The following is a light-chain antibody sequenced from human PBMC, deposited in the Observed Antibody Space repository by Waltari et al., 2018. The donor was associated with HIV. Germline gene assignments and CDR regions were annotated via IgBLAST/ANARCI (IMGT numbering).Light chain of an antibody. CDR2: SSN. J-gene: IGLJ3*02. CDR1: SSNIERNT. V-gene: IGLV1-44*01. CDR3: ATWDDSLNGRV. Sequence: QSMLTQPPSASGTPGQRVTISCSGSSSNIERNTVNWYQQLPGTAPKLLIYSSNHRPSGVPDRFSGSKAGTSASLAISGLQSEDEADYYCATWDDSLNGRVFGGGTKLTVL.